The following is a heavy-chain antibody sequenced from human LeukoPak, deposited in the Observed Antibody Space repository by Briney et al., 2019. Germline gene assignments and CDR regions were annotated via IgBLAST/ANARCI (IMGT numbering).Heavy chain of an antibody. Sequence: ASVKVSCKASGYTFTSYGISWVRQAPGQELEWMGWISAYNGNTNYAQKLQGRVTMTTDTSTSTAYMELRSLRSDDTAVYYCARDLDGSGTDEAFDIWGQGTMVTVSS. J-gene: IGHJ3*02. CDR2: ISAYNGNT. D-gene: IGHD3-10*01. CDR3: ARDLDGSGTDEAFDI. V-gene: IGHV1-18*01. CDR1: GYTFTSYG.